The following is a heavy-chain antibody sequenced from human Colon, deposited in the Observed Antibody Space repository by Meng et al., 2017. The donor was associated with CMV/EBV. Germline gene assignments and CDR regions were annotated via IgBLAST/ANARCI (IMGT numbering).Heavy chain of an antibody. D-gene: IGHD4-17*01. CDR3: AKVADYADFVMEY. CDR2: IRDDRSYE. J-gene: IGHJ4*02. Sequence: VDAGGGGVRPGGCMRRLWGASGFTFSSYGMHWVRQAPGKGLEGVTFIRDDRSYEYYADSVQGRFTVSRDNSKNTMYLQMNSLGGDDTAVYYCAKVADYADFVMEYWGQGTLVTVSS. CDR1: GFTFSSYG. V-gene: IGHV3-30*02.